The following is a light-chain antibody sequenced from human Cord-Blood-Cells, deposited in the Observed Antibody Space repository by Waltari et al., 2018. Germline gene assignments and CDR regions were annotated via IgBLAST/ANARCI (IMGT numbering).Light chain of an antibody. CDR1: HLGDKY. CDR3: QAWDSSTVV. Sequence: YELTQPPSVSVSPGQTASITCSGDHLGDKYACWYQQKPGQSPVLVIYQDSKRPSGIPERFSGSNSGNTATLTISGTQAMDEADYYCQAWDSSTVVFGGGTKLTVL. V-gene: IGLV3-1*01. CDR2: QDS. J-gene: IGLJ2*01.